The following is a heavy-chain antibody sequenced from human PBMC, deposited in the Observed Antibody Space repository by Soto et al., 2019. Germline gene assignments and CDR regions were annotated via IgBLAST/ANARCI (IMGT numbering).Heavy chain of an antibody. D-gene: IGHD2-2*02. J-gene: IGHJ5*02. CDR1: GFTFSSYG. CDR3: AKGRIVVVPAAISPQLFDP. CDR2: ISYDGSNK. Sequence: GGSLRLSCAASGFTFSSYGMHWVRQAPGKGLEWVAVISYDGSNKYYADSVKGRFTISRDNSKNTLYLQMNSLRAEDTAVYYCAKGRIVVVPAAISPQLFDPWGQGTLVTV. V-gene: IGHV3-30*18.